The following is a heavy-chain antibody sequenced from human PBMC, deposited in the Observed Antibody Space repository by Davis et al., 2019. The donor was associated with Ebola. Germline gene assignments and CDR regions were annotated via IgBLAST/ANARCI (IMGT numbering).Heavy chain of an antibody. D-gene: IGHD6-13*01. V-gene: IGHV4-59*01. CDR1: GGSISSYY. Sequence: SETLSLTCTVSGGSISSYYWSWIRQPPGKGLEWIGYIYYSGSTNYNPSLKSRVTISVDTSKNQFSLKLSSVTAADTAVYYCARDPDSSSWINWFDPWGQGTLVTVSS. CDR3: ARDPDSSSWINWFDP. CDR2: IYYSGST. J-gene: IGHJ5*02.